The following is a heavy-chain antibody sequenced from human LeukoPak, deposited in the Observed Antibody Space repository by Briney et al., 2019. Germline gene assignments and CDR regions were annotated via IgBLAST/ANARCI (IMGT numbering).Heavy chain of an antibody. V-gene: IGHV6-1*01. CDR2: TYYRSKWYN. Sequence: SQTLSLTCAISGDSVSSNSAAWNWIRQSPSRGLEWLGRTYYRSKWYNDYAVSVKSRITINPDTSKNQFSLQLNSVTPEDTAVYYCASGDFWSGVSGYYYYGMDVWGQGTTVTVSS. CDR1: GDSVSSNSAA. CDR3: ASGDFWSGVSGYYYYGMDV. D-gene: IGHD3-3*01. J-gene: IGHJ6*02.